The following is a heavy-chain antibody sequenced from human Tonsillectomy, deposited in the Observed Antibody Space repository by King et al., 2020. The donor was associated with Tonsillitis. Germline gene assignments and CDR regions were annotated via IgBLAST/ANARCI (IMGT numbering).Heavy chain of an antibody. CDR2: FDPEDGET. D-gene: IGHD3/OR15-3a*01. V-gene: IGHV1-24*01. CDR3: ATEWPGYRGFLDRASFFDY. J-gene: IGHJ4*02. CDR1: AYTLTELS. Sequence: QDRLVQSGAEVKKPGASVKVSCKVSAYTLTELSMHWVRQAPGKGLEWMGGFDPEDGETIYAQKFQGRVTMTEDTSTDTAYMELSSLRSEDTAVYYCATEWPGYRGFLDRASFFDYWGQGTLVTVSS.